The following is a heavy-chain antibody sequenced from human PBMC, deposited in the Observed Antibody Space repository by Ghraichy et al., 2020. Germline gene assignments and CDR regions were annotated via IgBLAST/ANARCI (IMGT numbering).Heavy chain of an antibody. D-gene: IGHD3-3*01. J-gene: IGHJ6*02. CDR1: GGSFSGYY. CDR3: ARQDDHYYGMDV. CDR2: INHSGST. V-gene: IGHV4-34*01. Sequence: SETLSLTCAVYGGSFSGYYWSWIRQPPGKGLEWIGEINHSGSTNYNPSLKSRVTISVDTSKNQFSLKLSSVTAADTAVYYCARQDDHYYGMDVWGQGTTVTVSS.